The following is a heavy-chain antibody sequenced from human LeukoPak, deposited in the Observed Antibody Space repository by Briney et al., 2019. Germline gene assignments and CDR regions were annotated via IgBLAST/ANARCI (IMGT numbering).Heavy chain of an antibody. D-gene: IGHD2-2*02. CDR1: GYSISSYW. CDR3: ARGLYRYGRSTFDY. J-gene: IGHJ4*02. CDR2: IYPGDSDT. Sequence: GESLKISCKGSGYSISSYWIGWVRQMPGKGLEWMGIIYPGDSDTRYSPSFQGQVTISADKSIRAAYLQWTSLKASDTAMYYCARGLYRYGRSTFDYWGQGTLVTVSS. V-gene: IGHV5-51*01.